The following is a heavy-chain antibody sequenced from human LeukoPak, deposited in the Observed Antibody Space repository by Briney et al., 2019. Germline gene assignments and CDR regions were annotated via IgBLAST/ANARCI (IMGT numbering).Heavy chain of an antibody. CDR1: GFSISRYS. V-gene: IGHV3-21*01. CDR2: ISSSSYHI. CDR3: AGGSSTSSYYFDY. Sequence: GGSLRLSCVTSGFSISRYSMNWVRQAPGKGLEWVSSISSSSYHIYYADSIKGRFTISRDNAKNSLYLQMDSLRAEDTAGYYCAGGSSTSSYYFDYWGQGTLVTVSS. D-gene: IGHD2-2*01. J-gene: IGHJ4*02.